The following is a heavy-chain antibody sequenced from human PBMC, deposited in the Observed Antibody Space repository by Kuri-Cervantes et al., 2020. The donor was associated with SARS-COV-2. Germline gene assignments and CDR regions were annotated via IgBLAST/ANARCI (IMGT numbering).Heavy chain of an antibody. Sequence: LSLTCAASGFTFSSYEMNWVRQAPGKGLEWVSYISSSGSTIYYTDSVKGRFTISRDNAKNSLYLQMNSLRAEDTAVYYCARDRAYSSSEYNWFDPWGQGTLVTVSS. D-gene: IGHD6-6*01. J-gene: IGHJ5*02. CDR3: ARDRAYSSSEYNWFDP. CDR2: ISSSGSTI. CDR1: GFTFSSYE. V-gene: IGHV3-48*03.